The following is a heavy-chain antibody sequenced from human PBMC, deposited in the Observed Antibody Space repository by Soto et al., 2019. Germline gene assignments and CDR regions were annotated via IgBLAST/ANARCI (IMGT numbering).Heavy chain of an antibody. D-gene: IGHD4-17*01. CDR2: TYHSGST. Sequence: QLQLQESGSGLVKPSQTLSLTCAVSGGSISSGGYSWSWIRQPPGKGLEWLGYTYHSGSTYYNPSLKSRVTVSVDRSKYQFSLKLSSVTAADPAVYYCARAHYGDYGYGMDVWGPGTTVTVAS. CDR3: ARAHYGDYGYGMDV. J-gene: IGHJ6*02. CDR1: GGSISSGGYS. V-gene: IGHV4-30-2*01.